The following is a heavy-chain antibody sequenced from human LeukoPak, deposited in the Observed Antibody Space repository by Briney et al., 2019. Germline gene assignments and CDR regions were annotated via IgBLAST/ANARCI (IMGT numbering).Heavy chain of an antibody. CDR1: GFTFSTYS. Sequence: GGSLRLSCAASGFTFSTYSMNWVRQAPGKGLEWVSYISGSSGTIYYADSVKGRFTTSRDNAKNSLYLQVNSVRDEDTAVYHCARTRGWYGDYFDYWGQGTLVTVSS. CDR3: ARTRGWYGDYFDY. J-gene: IGHJ4*02. D-gene: IGHD6-19*01. CDR2: ISGSSGTI. V-gene: IGHV3-48*02.